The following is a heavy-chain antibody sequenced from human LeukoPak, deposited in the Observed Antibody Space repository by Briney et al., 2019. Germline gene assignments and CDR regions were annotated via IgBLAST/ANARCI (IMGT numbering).Heavy chain of an antibody. J-gene: IGHJ6*02. CDR1: GGSICIYY. V-gene: IGHV4-59*08. CDR3: ARHAVYGDYVGEDYGLDV. CDR2: IYYTGNT. Sequence: PETLSLTRSLSGGSICIYYWSWIWQPPGGGLGWIGYIYYTGNTINNPSLKSRVTISVPTSKNQLSLKLSSVSAADTAVYYCARHAVYGDYVGEDYGLDVWGQGTTVTVSS. D-gene: IGHD4-17*01.